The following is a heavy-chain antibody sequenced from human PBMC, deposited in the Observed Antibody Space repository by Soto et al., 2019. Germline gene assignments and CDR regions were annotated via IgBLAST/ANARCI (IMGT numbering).Heavy chain of an antibody. CDR2: MNPNSGET. J-gene: IGHJ5*02. D-gene: IGHD2-15*01. V-gene: IGHV1-8*01. CDR3: ARVAVAARPRWYNWFDP. Sequence: QEQLVQSGAEVKKPGASVKVSCKTSGYTFTDYDITWVRQATGQGLEWIGWMNPNSGETGNAQKFKGRVTMPRSASLSTAYLELSSLRCEDTAVYYCARVAVAARPRWYNWFDPWGQGTLVTVSS. CDR1: GYTFTDYD.